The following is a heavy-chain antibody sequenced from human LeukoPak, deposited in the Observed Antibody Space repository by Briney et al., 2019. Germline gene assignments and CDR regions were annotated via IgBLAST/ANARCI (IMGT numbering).Heavy chain of an antibody. CDR1: GYSFTSYW. V-gene: IGHV5-51*01. CDR3: ASIAAAGTYY. Sequence: GESLKISCQGSGYSFTSYWIGWVRQMPGQGLEWMGIVYPGDSDTRYSPSFQGQVTISADKSISTACLQWSSLKASDTAMYYCASIAAAGTYYWGQGTLVTVSS. J-gene: IGHJ4*02. D-gene: IGHD6-13*01. CDR2: VYPGDSDT.